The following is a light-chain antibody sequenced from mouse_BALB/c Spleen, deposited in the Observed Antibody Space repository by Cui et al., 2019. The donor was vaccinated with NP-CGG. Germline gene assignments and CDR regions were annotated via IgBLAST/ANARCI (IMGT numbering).Light chain of an antibody. CDR2: GTN. CDR1: TGAVTTSNL. V-gene: IGLV1*01. J-gene: IGLJ1*01. Sequence: QAVVTQESALTTSPGETVTLTCRSSTGAVTTSNLADLVPEKPIHLFTGLIGGTNNRAPGVPARFSGSLIGDKAALTITGAQTEDEAIYFCALWYSNHWVFGGGTKLTVL. CDR3: ALWYSNHWV.